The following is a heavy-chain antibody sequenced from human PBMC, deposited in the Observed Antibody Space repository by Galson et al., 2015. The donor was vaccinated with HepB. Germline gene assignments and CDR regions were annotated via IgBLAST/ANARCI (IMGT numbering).Heavy chain of an antibody. CDR1: GYTFTSYG. D-gene: IGHD6-19*01. CDR2: ISAYNGNT. V-gene: IGHV1-18*01. CDR3: ARGRSGLAVAGKEFDY. J-gene: IGHJ4*02. Sequence: SVKVSCKASGYTFTSYGISWVRQAPGQGLEWMGWISAYNGNTNYAQKLQGRVTMTTDTSTSTAYMELRSLRSDDTAVYYCARGRSGLAVAGKEFDYWGQGTLVTVSS.